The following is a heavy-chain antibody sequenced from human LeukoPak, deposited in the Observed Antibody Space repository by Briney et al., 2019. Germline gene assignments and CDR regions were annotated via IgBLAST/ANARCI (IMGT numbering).Heavy chain of an antibody. CDR3: ARRAGGYSHPYDY. CDR1: GFIVSGNY. D-gene: IGHD4-23*01. CDR2: IYSGGTT. Sequence: PGGSLRLSCAVSGFIVSGNYMSWVRQAPGKGLEWVSLIYSGGTTYYADSVKGRFTISRDNSKNTLYLQMNSLRAEDTAVYYCARRAGGYSHPYDYWGQGTLVTVSS. J-gene: IGHJ4*02. V-gene: IGHV3-53*01.